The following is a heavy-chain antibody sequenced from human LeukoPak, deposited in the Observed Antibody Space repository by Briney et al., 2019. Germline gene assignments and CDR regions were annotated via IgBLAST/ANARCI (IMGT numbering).Heavy chain of an antibody. CDR3: ARAEGYCSSTSCPNNYYYYGMDV. V-gene: IGHV3-66*01. D-gene: IGHD2-2*01. J-gene: IGHJ6*02. Sequence: GGSLRLSCAASGFTVSSNYMSWVRQAPGKGLEWVSDIYSGGSTYYADSVKGRFTISRDNSKNTLYLQMNSLRAEDTAVYYCARAEGYCSSTSCPNNYYYYGMDVWGQGTTVTVSS. CDR2: IYSGGST. CDR1: GFTVSSNY.